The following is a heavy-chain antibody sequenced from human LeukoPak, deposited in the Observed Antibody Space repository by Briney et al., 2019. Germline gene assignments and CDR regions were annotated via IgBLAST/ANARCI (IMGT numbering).Heavy chain of an antibody. D-gene: IGHD3-10*01. CDR2: IWYDGSNK. Sequence: GGSLRLSCAASGFTFSSYGMHWVRQAPGKGLEWVAVIWYDGSNKYYADSVKGRFTISRDNSKNTLYLQMNSLRAEGTAVYYCAREYYGSGSYYNPGMDVWGQGTTVTVSS. CDR1: GFTFSSYG. J-gene: IGHJ6*02. CDR3: AREYYGSGSYYNPGMDV. V-gene: IGHV3-33*01.